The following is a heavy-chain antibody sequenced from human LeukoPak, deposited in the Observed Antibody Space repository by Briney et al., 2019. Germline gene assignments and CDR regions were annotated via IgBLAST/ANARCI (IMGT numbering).Heavy chain of an antibody. V-gene: IGHV1-69*06. CDR2: IIPIFGTA. D-gene: IGHD3-10*01. CDR3: ARSGSGTVNWFDP. Sequence: SVKVSCKASGYTFTSYYMHWVRQAPGQGLEWMGGIIPIFGTANYAQKFQGRVTITADKSTSTVYMELSSLRSEDTAVYYCARSGSGTVNWFDPWGQGTLVTVSS. CDR1: GYTFTSYY. J-gene: IGHJ5*02.